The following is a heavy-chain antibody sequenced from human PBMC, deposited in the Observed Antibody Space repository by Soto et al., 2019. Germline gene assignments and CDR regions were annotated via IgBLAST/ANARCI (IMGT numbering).Heavy chain of an antibody. CDR3: AKDSVAGLSYYGMDV. CDR2: ISWNSGSI. J-gene: IGHJ6*02. D-gene: IGHD6-19*01. CDR1: GFTFDDYA. Sequence: PGGSLRLSCAASGFTFDDYAMHWVRQAPGKGLEWVSGISWNSGSIGYADSVKGRFTISRDNAKNSLYLQMNSLRAEDTALYYCAKDSVAGLSYYGMDVWGQGTTVTV. V-gene: IGHV3-9*01.